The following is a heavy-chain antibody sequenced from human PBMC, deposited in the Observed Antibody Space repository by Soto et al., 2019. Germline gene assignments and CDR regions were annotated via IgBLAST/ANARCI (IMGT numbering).Heavy chain of an antibody. D-gene: IGHD1-26*01. CDR3: ARHGIGTTTYIDY. CDR1: GYSFTSYW. J-gene: IGHJ4*02. V-gene: IGHV5-10-1*01. CDR2: IDPSDSYT. Sequence: GESLKISCKGSGYSFTSYWITWVRQMPGKGLEWMGKIDPSDSYTKYSPSFEGHVTISADKSISTANLQWSSLKASDTAIYYCARHGIGTTTYIDYWGQGTLVTVSS.